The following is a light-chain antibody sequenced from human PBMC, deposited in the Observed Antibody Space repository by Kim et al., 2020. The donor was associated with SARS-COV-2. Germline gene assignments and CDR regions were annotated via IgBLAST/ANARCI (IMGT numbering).Light chain of an antibody. J-gene: IGKJ1*01. CDR2: DAS. CDR1: QSVSNQ. Sequence: EILLTQSPATLSLSPGERATLSCRASQSVSNQVGWYQQKPGQAPRLLIYDASNRATGIPARFSGSGSGTDFTLTISSLEPEDFAIYYCQQRNSYVTFGQGTKVDIK. CDR3: QQRNSYVT. V-gene: IGKV3-11*01.